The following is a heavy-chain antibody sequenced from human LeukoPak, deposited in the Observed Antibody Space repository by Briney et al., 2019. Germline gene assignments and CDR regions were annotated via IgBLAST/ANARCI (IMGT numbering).Heavy chain of an antibody. V-gene: IGHV1-69*06. D-gene: IGHD5-12*01. CDR2: IIPIFGTE. Sequence: GASVTVSCKASGCTFSSYAISWVRQAPGQGLEWMGGIIPIFGTENYAQKFQGRVTITADKSTSTAYMELSRLRSEDTAVYYCARATAYSGYDLVSSFDYWGQGPLATVSS. CDR1: GCTFSSYA. J-gene: IGHJ4*02. CDR3: ARATAYSGYDLVSSFDY.